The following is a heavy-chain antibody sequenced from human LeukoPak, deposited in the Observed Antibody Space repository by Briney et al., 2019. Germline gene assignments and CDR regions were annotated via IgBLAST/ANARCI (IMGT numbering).Heavy chain of an antibody. J-gene: IGHJ4*02. Sequence: GGSLRFYCATSGFTFSSYEMNWVRPAPGKGLEWVSYISNRGSTIYYADSVKGRFTISRDNAKDSLYLQMNSLRAEDTAVYYCARDEYSGTGFDYWGQGTLVTVSS. V-gene: IGHV3-48*03. CDR2: ISNRGSTI. CDR3: ARDEYSGTGFDY. CDR1: GFTFSSYE. D-gene: IGHD1-26*01.